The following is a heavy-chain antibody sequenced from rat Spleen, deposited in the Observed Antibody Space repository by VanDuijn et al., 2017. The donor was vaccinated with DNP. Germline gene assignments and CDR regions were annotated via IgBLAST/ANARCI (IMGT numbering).Heavy chain of an antibody. V-gene: IGHV5-20*01. Sequence: EVQLVKSGGDLVQPGRSLKLSCVVSGFTFSNYDMAWVRQAPTKGLEWVAYISYDGGSTNYRDSVKGRFTVSRDNAKSSLYLQMDSLRSEDTATYYCARRGLGDWHFDYWGQGVMVTVSS. CDR3: ARRGLGDWHFDY. J-gene: IGHJ2*01. CDR1: GFTFSNYD. D-gene: IGHD1-6*01. CDR2: ISYDGGST.